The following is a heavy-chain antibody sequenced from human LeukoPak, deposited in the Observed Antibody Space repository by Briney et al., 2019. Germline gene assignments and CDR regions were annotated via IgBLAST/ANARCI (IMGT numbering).Heavy chain of an antibody. CDR3: ARPPSEDQDYYDNGY. V-gene: IGHV5-51*01. J-gene: IGHJ4*02. CDR1: GYSFTSYW. D-gene: IGHD3-22*01. CDR2: IYPGDSDT. Sequence: GESLKISCKGSGYSFTSYWIGWVRQMPGKGLEWMGIIYPGDSDTRYSPSFQGQVTISADKSISTAYLQWSSLKASDTAMYYCARPPSEDQDYYDNGYWGQRTLVTVSS.